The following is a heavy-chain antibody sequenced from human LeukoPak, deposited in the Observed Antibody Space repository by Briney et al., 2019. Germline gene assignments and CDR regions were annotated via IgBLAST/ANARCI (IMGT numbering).Heavy chain of an antibody. Sequence: GGSLRLSCAASGFTFSSYWMSWVRQAPGKGLEWVANIKQDGSEKYYVDSVKGRFTISRDNAKNSLYLQMNSLRAEDTAVYYCARDVNGDYPLGYFDYWGQGTLVTVSS. CDR3: ARDVNGDYPLGYFDY. D-gene: IGHD4-17*01. J-gene: IGHJ4*02. V-gene: IGHV3-7*01. CDR1: GFTFSSYW. CDR2: IKQDGSEK.